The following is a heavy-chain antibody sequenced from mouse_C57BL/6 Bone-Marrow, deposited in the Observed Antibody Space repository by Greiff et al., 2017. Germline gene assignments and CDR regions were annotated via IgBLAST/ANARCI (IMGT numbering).Heavy chain of an antibody. Sequence: VQLQQSGPELVKPGASVKIPCKASGYTFTDYYMDWVKQSHGKSLEWIGDINPNNGGTIYNQKFKGKATLTVDTSSSTAYMELRSLTSEDTAVYYCAREWGYYYGSSAWFAYWGQGTLVTVSA. CDR2: INPNNGGT. CDR1: GYTFTDYY. J-gene: IGHJ3*01. CDR3: AREWGYYYGSSAWFAY. V-gene: IGHV1-18*01. D-gene: IGHD1-1*01.